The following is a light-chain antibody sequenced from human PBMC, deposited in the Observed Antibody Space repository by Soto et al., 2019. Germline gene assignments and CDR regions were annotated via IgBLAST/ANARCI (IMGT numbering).Light chain of an antibody. V-gene: IGKV3-20*01. J-gene: IGKJ5*01. CDR1: QNVNNR. CDR3: QQYAEGTPIT. CDR2: GAS. Sequence: EIVLTQSPGSLSVFPGERASLSCRASQNVNNRLAWYQQKAGQAPRLLISGASSRATGIPDRFSGSGSGTDFTLTISRLESDDFALYYCQQYAEGTPITFGQGTRLENK.